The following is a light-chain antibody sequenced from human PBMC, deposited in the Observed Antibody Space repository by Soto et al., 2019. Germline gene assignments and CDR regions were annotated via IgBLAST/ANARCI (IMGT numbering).Light chain of an antibody. CDR1: QSISTW. J-gene: IGKJ2*01. CDR2: KAS. Sequence: DIQMTQSPSTLSASVGDRVTITCRASQSISTWLAWYQQKPGKAPKLLIYKASNLESGVPSRFSGRGAGTDFTLTISSLQPDDFATYSSQQHISYSTFGQGTKLEIK. CDR3: QQHISYST. V-gene: IGKV1-5*03.